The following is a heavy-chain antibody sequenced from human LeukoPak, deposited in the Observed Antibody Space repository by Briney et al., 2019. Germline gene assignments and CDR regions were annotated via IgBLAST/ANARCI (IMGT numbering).Heavy chain of an antibody. J-gene: IGHJ4*02. CDR3: ARDLHYDILTGYNY. V-gene: IGHV1-2*02. Sequence: ASVKVSCKASGYTFTGYYMHWVRQAPGQGLEWMGWINPNSGGTNYAQKFQGRVTMTRDTSISTAYMELSRLGSDDTAVYYCARDLHYDILTGYNYWGQGTLVTVSS. CDR2: INPNSGGT. CDR1: GYTFTGYY. D-gene: IGHD3-9*01.